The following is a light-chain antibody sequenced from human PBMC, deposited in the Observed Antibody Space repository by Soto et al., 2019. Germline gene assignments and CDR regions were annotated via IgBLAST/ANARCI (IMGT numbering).Light chain of an antibody. CDR1: QSFSSTY. CDR2: GAS. CDR3: QQYSSSPIT. V-gene: IGKV3-20*01. Sequence: EIGLTQAPGTLSLSPGERATLSCRASQSFSSTYLAWYQQKPGQAPRPLIYGASSRATGIPDRFSGGGSGTDFSLTISRLDPEDFAVYYCQQYSSSPITFGQGTRLEIK. J-gene: IGKJ5*01.